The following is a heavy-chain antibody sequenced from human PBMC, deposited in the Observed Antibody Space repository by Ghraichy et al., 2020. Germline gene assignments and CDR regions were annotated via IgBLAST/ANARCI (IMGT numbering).Heavy chain of an antibody. CDR1: GFTFSRNA. D-gene: IGHD6-19*01. CDR2: ISGSGGST. CDR3: AKDRSSGCAFNPAGFDY. J-gene: IGHJ4*02. V-gene: IGHV3-23*01. Sequence: GGSLRLSCAASGFTFSRNAMSWVRQAPGKGLEWVSAISGSGGSTYYADSVKGRFTISRDTSKNTLYLQMNSLRAEDTALYYCAKDRSSGCAFNPAGFDYWGQGTLVTVSS.